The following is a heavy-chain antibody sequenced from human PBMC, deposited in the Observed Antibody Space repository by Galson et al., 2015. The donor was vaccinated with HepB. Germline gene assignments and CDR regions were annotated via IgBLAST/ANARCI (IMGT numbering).Heavy chain of an antibody. CDR1: GYSSSAFW. J-gene: IGHJ4*02. CDR2: IDPSDSYT. CDR3: ASRHSYFRSGTWYNGSYF. D-gene: IGHD1-1*01. Sequence: QSGAEVKKPGESLRISCKASGYSSSAFWISWVRQVPGKGLEWMGRIDPSDSYTDYSPSFQGHVAISADKSTTTAYLQWSSLKSSDTAVYYCASRHSYFRSGTWYNGSYFWGQGTLFTVSS. V-gene: IGHV5-10-1*01.